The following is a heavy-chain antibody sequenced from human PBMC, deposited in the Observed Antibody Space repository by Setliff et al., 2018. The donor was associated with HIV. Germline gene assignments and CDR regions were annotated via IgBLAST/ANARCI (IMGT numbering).Heavy chain of an antibody. J-gene: IGHJ4*02. V-gene: IGHV4-59*08. CDR2: VFYTGFA. CDR1: GDSIRGYY. Sequence: NPSETLSLTCTVSGDSIRGYYWSWTRQPPGKGLEWMGYVFYTGFAAYNPSLKSRLTISVDTSKSQFSLRLTSVTAADTAIYYCARQVSIPGVAITPVDYWGQGALVTVS. CDR3: ARQVSIPGVAITPVDY. D-gene: IGHD5-12*01.